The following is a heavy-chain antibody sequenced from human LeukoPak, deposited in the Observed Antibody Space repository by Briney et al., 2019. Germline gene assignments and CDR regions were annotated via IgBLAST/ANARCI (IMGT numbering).Heavy chain of an antibody. J-gene: IGHJ6*02. CDR3: ARSRNYERIRYYYYGMDV. CDR2: IYYSGST. CDR1: GGSISSSSYY. V-gene: IGHV4-61*05. Sequence: SETLSLTCTVSGGSISSSSYYWGWIRQPPGKGLEWIGYIYYSGSTNYNPSLESRVTISVDTSKNQFSLKLSSVTAADTAVYYCARSRNYERIRYYYYGMDVWGQGTTVTVSS. D-gene: IGHD1-7*01.